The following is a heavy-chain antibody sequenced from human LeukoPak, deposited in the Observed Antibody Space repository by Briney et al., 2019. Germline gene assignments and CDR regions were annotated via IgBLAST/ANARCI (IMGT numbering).Heavy chain of an antibody. CDR1: GFTFGSYS. V-gene: IGHV3-21*01. CDR2: ISSSSSYI. D-gene: IGHD3-3*01. Sequence: PGGSLRLSCAASGFTFGSYSMNWVRQAPGKGLEWVSSISSSSSYIYYADSVKGRFTISRDNAKNSLYLQMNSLRAEDTAVYYCARVAYYDFWSGYYSYFDYWGQGTLVTVSS. J-gene: IGHJ4*02. CDR3: ARVAYYDFWSGYYSYFDY.